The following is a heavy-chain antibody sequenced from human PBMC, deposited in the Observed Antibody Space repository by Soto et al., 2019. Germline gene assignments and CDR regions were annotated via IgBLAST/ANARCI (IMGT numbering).Heavy chain of an antibody. Sequence: QVQLQESGPGLVKPSQTLSLTCTVSGGSISCGGDYWSWIRQHPGKGLEWIGYIYYSGSTYYNPSLKSRVTLSVDTSKNHFSLKLSSVTAADTAVYYCARATPYYYYGMDVWGQGTTVTVSS. CDR2: IYYSGST. V-gene: IGHV4-31*03. J-gene: IGHJ6*02. CDR3: ARATPYYYYGMDV. D-gene: IGHD2-15*01. CDR1: GGSISCGGDY.